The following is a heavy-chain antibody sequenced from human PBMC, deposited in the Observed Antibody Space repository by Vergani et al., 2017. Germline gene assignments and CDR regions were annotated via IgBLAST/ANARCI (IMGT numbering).Heavy chain of an antibody. V-gene: IGHV3-9*03. D-gene: IGHD3-9*01. CDR2: ISWNSGSI. CDR3: AKDSSPFYDILSGPFDY. Sequence: EVQLVESGGGLVQPGRSLRLSCAASEFTFDDYAMHWVRQAPGKGLEWVSGISWNSGSIGYADSVKGRFTISRDNAKNSLYLQMNSLRAEDMALYYCAKDSSPFYDILSGPFDYWGQGTLVTVSS. CDR1: EFTFDDYA. J-gene: IGHJ4*02.